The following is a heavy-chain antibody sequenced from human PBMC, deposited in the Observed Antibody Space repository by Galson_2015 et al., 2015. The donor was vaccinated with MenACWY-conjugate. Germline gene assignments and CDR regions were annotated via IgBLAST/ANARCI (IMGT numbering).Heavy chain of an antibody. CDR3: ARGDGDYGSVPDYFDY. CDR1: GFTFSSYR. J-gene: IGHJ4*02. CDR2: ISSSSSYI. V-gene: IGHV3-21*01. D-gene: IGHD4-17*01. Sequence: SLRLSCAASGFTFSSYRMNWVRQAPGKGLEWVSSISSSSSYIYYADSVKGRFTISRDNAKNSLYLQMNSLRAEDTAVYYCARGDGDYGSVPDYFDYWGQGTLVTVSS.